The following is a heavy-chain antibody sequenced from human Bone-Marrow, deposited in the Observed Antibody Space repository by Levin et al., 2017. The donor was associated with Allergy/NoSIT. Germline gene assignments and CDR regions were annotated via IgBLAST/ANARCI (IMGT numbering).Heavy chain of an antibody. V-gene: IGHV1-24*01. D-gene: IGHD3-9*01. CDR3: ATVATVLRYFDWYDY. CDR2: FDPEDGET. CDR1: GYTLTELS. J-gene: IGHJ4*02. Sequence: ASVKVSCKVSGYTLTELSMHWVRQAPGKGLEWMGGFDPEDGETIYAQKFQGRVTMTEDTSTDTAYMELSSLRSEDTAVYYCATVATVLRYFDWYDYWGQGTLVTVSS.